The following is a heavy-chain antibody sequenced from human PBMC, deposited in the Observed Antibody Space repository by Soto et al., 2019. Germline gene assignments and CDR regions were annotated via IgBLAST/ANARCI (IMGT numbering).Heavy chain of an antibody. D-gene: IGHD2-2*01. J-gene: IGHJ4*02. CDR3: AKCRSSARCNDIDH. V-gene: IGHV3-23*01. Sequence: EVQLFDSGGGLVQPGGSLRLSCAASGFTFSTYGMSWVRQAPGKGLEWVSTISATGGSTFYADSVKGRFSISRDNSKSTLYLQMNSLRDDDTAIYYCAKCRSSARCNDIDHWGQGTLVTVPS. CDR2: ISATGGST. CDR1: GFTFSTYG.